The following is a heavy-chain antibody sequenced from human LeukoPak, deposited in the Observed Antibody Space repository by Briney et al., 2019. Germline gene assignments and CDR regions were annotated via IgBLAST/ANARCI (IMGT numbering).Heavy chain of an antibody. Sequence: SETLSLTCTVSGGSISSSSYYWGWIRQPPGKGLEWIGSIYYSGSTYYNPSLKSRVTISVDTSENQFSLKLSSVTAADTAVYYCASPRRYYGDYYSYWGQGTLVTVSS. D-gene: IGHD4-17*01. CDR2: IYYSGST. V-gene: IGHV4-39*01. CDR1: GGSISSSSYY. J-gene: IGHJ4*02. CDR3: ASPRRYYGDYYSY.